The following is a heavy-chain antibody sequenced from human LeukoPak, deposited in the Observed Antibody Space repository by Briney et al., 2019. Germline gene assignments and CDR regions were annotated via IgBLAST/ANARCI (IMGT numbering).Heavy chain of an antibody. Sequence: GGSLRLSCAASGFTLSSYAMSCVREAPGQGLEWVSTISDSGGSTYYADSVKGRFTLSRDNSKSTLSLQMNSLRADDTAVYYCATQNFDYWGQGTLVTVSS. CDR2: ISDSGGST. CDR1: GFTLSSYA. CDR3: ATQNFDY. J-gene: IGHJ4*02. V-gene: IGHV3-23*01.